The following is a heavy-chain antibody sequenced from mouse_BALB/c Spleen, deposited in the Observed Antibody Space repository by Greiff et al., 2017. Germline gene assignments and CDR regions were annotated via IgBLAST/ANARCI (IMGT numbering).Heavy chain of an antibody. CDR3: ARWGGNWYYFDY. D-gene: IGHD2-1*01. J-gene: IGHJ2*01. CDR2: IYPGDGDT. CDR1: GYTFTSYW. V-gene: IGHV1-87*01. Sequence: QVQLQQSGAELARPGASVKLSCKASGYTFTSYWMQWVKQRPGQGLEWIGAIYPGDGDTRYTQKFKGKATLTADKSSSTAYMQLSSLASEDSAVYYCARWGGNWYYFDYWGQGTTLTVSS.